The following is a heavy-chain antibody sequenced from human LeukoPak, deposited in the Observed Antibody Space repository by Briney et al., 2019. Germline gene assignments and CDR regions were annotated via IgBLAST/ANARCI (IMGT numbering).Heavy chain of an antibody. J-gene: IGHJ6*02. CDR3: ARGRAPGPLYYDFWSGYPTHYYYYGMDV. CDR1: GYTFTSYD. V-gene: IGHV1-8*01. Sequence: ASVKVSCKASGYTFTSYDINWLRQATGQGLEWMGGMNPNSGNTGYAQKFQGRVTMTRNTSISTAYMELSSLRSEDTAVYYCARGRAPGPLYYDFWSGYPTHYYYYGMDVWGQGTTVTVSS. CDR2: MNPNSGNT. D-gene: IGHD3-3*01.